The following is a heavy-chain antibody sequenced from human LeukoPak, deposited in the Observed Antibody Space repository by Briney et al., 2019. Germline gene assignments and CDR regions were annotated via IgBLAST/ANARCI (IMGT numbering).Heavy chain of an antibody. CDR3: ARRDSSGYNWFDP. J-gene: IGHJ5*02. CDR2: IYYSGST. V-gene: IGHV4-39*01. D-gene: IGHD6-19*01. CDR1: GGSISSSSYY. Sequence: PSETLSLTCTVSGGSISSSSYYWGWIRQPPGKGLERIGSIYYSGSTYYNPSLKSRITISVDTSKNQFSLKLSSVTAADTAVYYCARRDSSGYNWFDPWGQGTLVTVSS.